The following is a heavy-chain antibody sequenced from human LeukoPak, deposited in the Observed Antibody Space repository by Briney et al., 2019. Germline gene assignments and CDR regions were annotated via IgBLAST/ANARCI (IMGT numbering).Heavy chain of an antibody. CDR1: GFTSSDYY. V-gene: IGHV3-11*01. J-gene: IGHJ4*02. CDR2: ISSSGSTI. CDR3: AREKRLQKPFDY. D-gene: IGHD4-11*01. Sequence: PGGSLRLSCAASGFTSSDYYMSWIRQAPGKGLEWVSYISSSGSTIYYADSVKGRFTISRDNAKNSLYLQMNSLRAEDTAVYYCAREKRLQKPFDYWGQGTLVTVSS.